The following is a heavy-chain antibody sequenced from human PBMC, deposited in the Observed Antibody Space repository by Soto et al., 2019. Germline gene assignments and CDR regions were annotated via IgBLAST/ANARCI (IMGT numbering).Heavy chain of an antibody. CDR3: AKDQEMATIYYFDY. Sequence: PVGSLRRSCAASGFTFSSYGMHWVRQAPGKGLEWVAVISYDGSNKYYADSVKGRFTISRDNSKNTLYLQMNSLRAEDTAVYYCAKDQEMATIYYFDYWGQGTLVTVSS. J-gene: IGHJ4*02. V-gene: IGHV3-30*18. D-gene: IGHD5-12*01. CDR1: GFTFSSYG. CDR2: ISYDGSNK.